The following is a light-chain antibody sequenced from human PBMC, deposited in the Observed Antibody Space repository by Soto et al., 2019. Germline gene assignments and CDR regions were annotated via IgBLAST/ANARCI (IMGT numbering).Light chain of an antibody. CDR2: AAS. V-gene: IGKV1-16*02. CDR3: QQYNSYPST. J-gene: IGKJ5*01. CDR1: QDISNF. Sequence: DIQMTQSPSSLSASVGDRVTITCRASQDISNFLAWFQQKRGKAPKSLISAASRLQSGVPSKFSGSGSGTYFTLTSSSLQPEDSATDYCQQYNSYPSTFGQGKRLEIK.